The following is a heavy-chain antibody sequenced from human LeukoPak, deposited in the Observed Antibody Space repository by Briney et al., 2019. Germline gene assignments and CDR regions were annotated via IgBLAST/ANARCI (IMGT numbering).Heavy chain of an antibody. Sequence: SETLSLTCSVSGGSLTNYCGGWIRQPPGKGLEFIGYIHSDGTTNYDSSLQSRVAISLDTSKIQFSLRLFSVTAADTAVYYCAGGYCSSTSCYTANYYYYMDVWGKGTTVTVSS. V-gene: IGHV4-4*09. J-gene: IGHJ6*03. CDR2: IHSDGTT. CDR3: AGGYCSSTSCYTANYYYYMDV. D-gene: IGHD2-2*02. CDR1: GGSLTNYC.